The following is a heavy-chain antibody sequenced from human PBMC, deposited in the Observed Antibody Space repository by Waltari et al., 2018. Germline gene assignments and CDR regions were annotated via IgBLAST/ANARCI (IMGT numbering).Heavy chain of an antibody. D-gene: IGHD6-13*01. CDR2: IIPILGIA. J-gene: IGHJ4*02. V-gene: IGHV1-69*08. Sequence: QVQLVQSGAEVKKPGSSVKVSCKASGGTFSSYTISWVRQAPGQGLEWMGRIIPILGIANDAQKFQGRVTITADKSTSTAYMELSSLRSEDTAVYYCARDDIAAAGTVDYWGQGTLVTVSS. CDR1: GGTFSSYT. CDR3: ARDDIAAAGTVDY.